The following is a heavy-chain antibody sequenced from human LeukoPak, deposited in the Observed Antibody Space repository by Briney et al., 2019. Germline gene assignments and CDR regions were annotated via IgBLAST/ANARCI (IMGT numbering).Heavy chain of an antibody. J-gene: IGHJ6*02. V-gene: IGHV4-59*01. CDR3: ARALRARITGTTASVYGMDV. CDR1: GGSISSYY. D-gene: IGHD1-20*01. CDR2: IYYSGST. Sequence: SETLSLTCTVSGGSISSYYWSWIRQPPGKGLEWIGYIYYSGSTNYNPSLRSRVTISVDTSKNQFSLKLSSVTAADTAVYYCARALRARITGTTASVYGMDVWGQGTTVTVSS.